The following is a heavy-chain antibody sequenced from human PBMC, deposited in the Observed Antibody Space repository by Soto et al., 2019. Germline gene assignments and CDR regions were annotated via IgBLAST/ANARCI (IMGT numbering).Heavy chain of an antibody. CDR2: ISAYNGNT. Sequence: ASVKVSCKASGYTFTSYGISWVRQAPGQGLEWMGCISAYNGNTNYAQKLQGRVTMTTDTSTSTAYMELRSLRSDDTAVYYCASMPQPSRDYYGSGSYNGWGQGTLVTVSS. CDR3: ASMPQPSRDYYGSGSYNG. J-gene: IGHJ4*02. V-gene: IGHV1-18*01. CDR1: GYTFTSYG. D-gene: IGHD3-10*01.